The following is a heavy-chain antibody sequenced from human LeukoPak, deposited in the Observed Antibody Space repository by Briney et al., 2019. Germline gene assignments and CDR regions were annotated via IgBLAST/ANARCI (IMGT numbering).Heavy chain of an antibody. D-gene: IGHD5-12*01. CDR2: IYSSGST. CDR3: ARGFSGPPHNWVDP. CDR1: GGSLTSTSHY. J-gene: IGHJ5*02. V-gene: IGHV4-39*07. Sequence: PSETLSLTCTVSGGSLTSTSHYWDWVRQPPGKGLEWLGSIYSSGSTYYNPSLKSRVTISVDTSKNQFSLKLSSVTAADTAAYYCARGFSGPPHNWVDPWGQGTLVTVSS.